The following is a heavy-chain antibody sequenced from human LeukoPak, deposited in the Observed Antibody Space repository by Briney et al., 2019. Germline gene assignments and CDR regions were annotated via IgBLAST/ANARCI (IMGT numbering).Heavy chain of an antibody. V-gene: IGHV4-38-2*01. CDR2: MHHTGST. J-gene: IGHJ4*02. CDR1: GYSINSGYH. CDR3: ATSEGGRFFDY. D-gene: IGHD3-16*01. Sequence: SETLSLTCSVSGYSINSGYHWGWIRQPPGKGLEWIAIMHHTGSTHYNPSLQSRVTISIDTSKNHFSLKLRSVSAADTAIYYCATSEGGRFFDYWGQGTLVTVSS.